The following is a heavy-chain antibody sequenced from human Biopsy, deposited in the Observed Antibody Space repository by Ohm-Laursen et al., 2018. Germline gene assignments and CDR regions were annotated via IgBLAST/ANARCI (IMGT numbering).Heavy chain of an antibody. D-gene: IGHD2/OR15-2a*01. Sequence: SETLSLTCTASGGSISSYYWNWIRQPPGKGLEWIGYIYYSGSTNYNPSLKSRVTISVDTSKNQFSLRLNSVTAADTAVYYRARATNSTGWPYYYFYGMDVWGQGTTVTVSS. V-gene: IGHV4-59*01. CDR3: ARATNSTGWPYYYFYGMDV. CDR2: IYYSGST. CDR1: GGSISSYY. J-gene: IGHJ6*02.